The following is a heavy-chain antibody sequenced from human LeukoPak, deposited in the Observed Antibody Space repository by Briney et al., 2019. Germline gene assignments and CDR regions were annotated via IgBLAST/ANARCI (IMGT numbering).Heavy chain of an antibody. CDR3: ARENYGSGSYWFDP. V-gene: IGHV1-18*01. CDR1: GYTFTSYG. J-gene: IGHJ5*02. Sequence: EASVKVSCKASGYTFTSYGISWARQAPGQGLEWMGWISAYNGNTNYAQKLQGRVTMTTDTSTSTAYMELRSLRSDDTAVYYCARENYGSGSYWFDPWGQGTLVTVSS. D-gene: IGHD3-10*01. CDR2: ISAYNGNT.